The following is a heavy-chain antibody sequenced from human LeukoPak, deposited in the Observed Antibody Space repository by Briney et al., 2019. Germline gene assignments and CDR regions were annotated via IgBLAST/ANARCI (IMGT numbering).Heavy chain of an antibody. V-gene: IGHV3-30-3*01. CDR1: GFTFSSYA. CDR3: ARVSSYGNNWFDP. J-gene: IGHJ5*02. CDR2: ISYDGSNK. D-gene: IGHD5-18*01. Sequence: PARSLRLSCAASGFTFSSYAMRWIRQAPGKGLERVADISYDGSNKYYPDSVKGRFTIARDNSKNTLHLQMNRLRAEDTAVYYCARVSSYGNNWFDPWGQGTLVTVSS.